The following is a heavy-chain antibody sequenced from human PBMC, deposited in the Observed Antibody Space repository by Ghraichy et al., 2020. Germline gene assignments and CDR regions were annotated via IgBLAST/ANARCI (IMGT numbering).Heavy chain of an antibody. CDR2: ISYDGSNK. V-gene: IGHV3-30*18. CDR1: GFTFSSYG. D-gene: IGHD2-2*02. CDR3: AKGGVVPAAILGNWFDP. Sequence: SLNISCAASGFTFSSYGMHWVRQAPGKGLEWVAVISYDGSNKYYADSVKGRFTISRDNSKNTLYLQMNSLRAEDTAVYYCAKGGVVPAAILGNWFDPWGQGTLVTVSS. J-gene: IGHJ5*02.